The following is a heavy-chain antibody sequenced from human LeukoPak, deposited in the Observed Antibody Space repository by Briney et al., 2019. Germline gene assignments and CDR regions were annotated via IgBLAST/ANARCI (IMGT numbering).Heavy chain of an antibody. D-gene: IGHD3-9*01. V-gene: IGHV4-39*01. CDR2: IYHSGTT. CDR3: ARLPTGYPNWFDP. CDR1: GGSIISSSYN. Sequence: SETLSLTCAVSGGSIISSSYNWGWIRQPPGKGLEWIGTIYHSGTTYYNPSLKSRVAISVDTSKNQFFLKLSSVTAADTAVYYCARLPTGYPNWFDPWGQGSLVTVSS. J-gene: IGHJ5*02.